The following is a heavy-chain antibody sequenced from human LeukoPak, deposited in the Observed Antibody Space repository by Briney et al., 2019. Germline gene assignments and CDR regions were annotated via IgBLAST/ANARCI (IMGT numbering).Heavy chain of an antibody. Sequence: ASVKVSCKASGYTFTSYGISWVRQAPGQGLEWMGWISAYNGNTNYAQKLQGRVTMTTDTSTSTAYMELRSLRSDDTAVYYCARAPPDLYSSGWYDYWGQGTLVTVSS. CDR2: ISAYNGNT. CDR1: GYTFTSYG. V-gene: IGHV1-18*01. J-gene: IGHJ4*02. CDR3: ARAPPDLYSSGWYDY. D-gene: IGHD6-19*01.